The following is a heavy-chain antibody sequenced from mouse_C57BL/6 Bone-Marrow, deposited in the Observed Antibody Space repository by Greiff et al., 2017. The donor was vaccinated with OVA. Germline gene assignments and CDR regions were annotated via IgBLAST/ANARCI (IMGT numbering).Heavy chain of an antibody. CDR1: GYTFTDYY. CDR3: ARGAPTGSPFDY. Sequence: VQLVESGPELVKPGASVKISCKASGYTFTDYYINWVKQRPGQGLEWIGWIFPGSGSTYYNEKFKGKATLTVDKSSSTAYMLLSSLTSEDSAVYFCARGAPTGSPFDYWGQGTTLTVSS. J-gene: IGHJ2*01. V-gene: IGHV1-75*01. CDR2: IFPGSGST. D-gene: IGHD4-1*02.